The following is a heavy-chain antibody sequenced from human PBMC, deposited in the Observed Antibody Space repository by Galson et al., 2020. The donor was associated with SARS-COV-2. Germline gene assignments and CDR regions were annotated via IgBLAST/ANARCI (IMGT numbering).Heavy chain of an antibody. J-gene: IGHJ3*02. CDR2: IYPGDSDT. D-gene: IGHD3-22*01. V-gene: IGHV5-51*01. CDR3: ARPSTYYYDSSGYLAFDI. CDR1: GYSFTSYW. Sequence: GESLKISCKGSGYSFTSYWIGWVRQMPGKGLEWMGIIYPGDSDTRYSPSFQGQVTISADKSISTAYLQWSSLKASDTAMYYCARPSTYYYDSSGYLAFDIWGQGTMVTVSS.